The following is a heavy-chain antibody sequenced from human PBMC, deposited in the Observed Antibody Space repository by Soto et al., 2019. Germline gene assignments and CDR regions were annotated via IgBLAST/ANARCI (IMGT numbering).Heavy chain of an antibody. D-gene: IGHD6-6*01. Sequence: QVQLQQWGAGLLKPSETLSLTCAVYGGSFSGYYWSWIRQPPGKGLEWIGEINHSGSTNYNPSLKRRGPISVDTSKNQFSLKLSSVTAADTAVYYCARGPPQRRIAARHDYWGQGTLVTVSS. CDR2: INHSGST. J-gene: IGHJ4*02. CDR3: ARGPPQRRIAARHDY. CDR1: GGSFSGYY. V-gene: IGHV4-34*01.